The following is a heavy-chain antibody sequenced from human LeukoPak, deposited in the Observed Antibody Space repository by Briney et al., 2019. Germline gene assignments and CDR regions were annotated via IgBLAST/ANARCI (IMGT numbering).Heavy chain of an antibody. CDR3: ARGGSYSGSGSSKNWFDP. D-gene: IGHD3-10*01. CDR1: GFTFSDYY. Sequence: GGSLRLSCAASGFTFSDYYMSWIRQAPGKGLEGVSYISSSGSYTNYADTVKGRSTISRDSAKNSLYLQMNSLRAEDTAVYYCARGGSYSGSGSSKNWFDPWGQGTLVTVSS. J-gene: IGHJ5*02. V-gene: IGHV3-11*03. CDR2: ISSSGSYT.